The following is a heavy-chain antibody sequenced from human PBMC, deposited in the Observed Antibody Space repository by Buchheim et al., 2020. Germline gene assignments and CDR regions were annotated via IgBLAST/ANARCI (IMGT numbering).Heavy chain of an antibody. CDR2: IYHSGST. J-gene: IGHJ5*02. CDR3: AREGGVGYYSSTSCYGSRWFDP. CDR1: GGSISSSNW. V-gene: IGHV4-4*02. Sequence: QVQLQESGPGLVKPSGTLSLTCAVSGGSISSSNWWSWVRQPPGKGLEWIGEIYHSGSTNYNPSLKSRVTISVDKSKNQFSLKLSAVTAADTAVYYCAREGGVGYYSSTSCYGSRWFDPWGQGTL. D-gene: IGHD2-2*01.